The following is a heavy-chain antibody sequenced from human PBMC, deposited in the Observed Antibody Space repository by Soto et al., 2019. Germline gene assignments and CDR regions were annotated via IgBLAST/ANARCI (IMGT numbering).Heavy chain of an antibody. CDR1: GFTFSSYW. Sequence: GGSLRLSCAASGFTFSSYWMHWVRQAPGEGLVWVSRINSDGSNTTYADSVKGRFTTSRDNAKNTLFLQMNSLRAEDTAVYYCASGYSSSWYPSALAYWGQGTLVTVSS. D-gene: IGHD6-13*01. CDR3: ASGYSSSWYPSALAY. J-gene: IGHJ4*02. V-gene: IGHV3-74*01. CDR2: INSDGSNT.